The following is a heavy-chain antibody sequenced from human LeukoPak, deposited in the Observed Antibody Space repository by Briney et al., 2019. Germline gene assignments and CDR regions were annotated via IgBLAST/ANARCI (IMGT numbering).Heavy chain of an antibody. V-gene: IGHV3-53*01. CDR3: AGATHSSSWYDH. CDR2: IYSDGNT. D-gene: IGHD6-13*01. J-gene: IGHJ5*02. CDR1: GFTVSSIY. Sequence: GGSLRLSCAVSGFTVSSIYMSWVRQAPGKGLEWVSSIYSDGNTYYADSVKGRFTISRDSSRNTTYLQMNSLRVEDSAVYYCAGATHSSSWYDHWGQGTLVTVSS.